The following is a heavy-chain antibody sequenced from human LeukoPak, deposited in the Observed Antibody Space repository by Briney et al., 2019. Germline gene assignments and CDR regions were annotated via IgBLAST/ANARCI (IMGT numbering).Heavy chain of an antibody. CDR1: GFTFRTYN. CDR2: ITSGGTTI. Sequence: GGSLRLSCAASGFTFRTYNMNWVRQAPGKGLEWVSYITSGGTTIYYADSVKGRFTISRDNAKNSLYLQMNSLRSDDTAVYYCARDEGSGSYYRKSPPGSFDYWGQGTLVTVSS. D-gene: IGHD1-26*01. V-gene: IGHV3-48*01. J-gene: IGHJ4*02. CDR3: ARDEGSGSYYRKSPPGSFDY.